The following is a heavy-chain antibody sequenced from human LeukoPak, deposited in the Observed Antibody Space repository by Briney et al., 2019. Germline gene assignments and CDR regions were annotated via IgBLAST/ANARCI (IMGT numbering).Heavy chain of an antibody. CDR2: IYYSGST. D-gene: IGHD2-8*01. Sequence: SETLSLTCTVSGGSISSSSYYWGWIRQPPGKGLEWIGSIYYSGSTYYNPSLKSRVTISVDTSKNQFSLKLSSVTAADTAVYYCARVVLMVYAMGGMRVALRWFDPWGQGTLVTVSS. CDR3: ARVVLMVYAMGGMRVALRWFDP. J-gene: IGHJ5*02. CDR1: GGSISSSSYY. V-gene: IGHV4-39*07.